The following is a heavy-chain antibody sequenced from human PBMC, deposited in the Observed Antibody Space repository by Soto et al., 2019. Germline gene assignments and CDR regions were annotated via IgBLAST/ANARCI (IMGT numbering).Heavy chain of an antibody. CDR1: GYTFTSYA. CDR2: INAGNGNT. Sequence: VSCKASGYTFTSYAMHWVRQAPGQRLEWMGWINAGNGNTKYSQKFQGRVTITRDTSASTAYMELSSLRSEDTAVYYCARYEGVAGHDYWGQGTLVTVSS. CDR3: ARYEGVAGHDY. J-gene: IGHJ4*02. D-gene: IGHD6-19*01. V-gene: IGHV1-3*01.